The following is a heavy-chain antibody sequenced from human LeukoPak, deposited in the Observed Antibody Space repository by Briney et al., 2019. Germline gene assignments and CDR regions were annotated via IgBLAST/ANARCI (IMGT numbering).Heavy chain of an antibody. J-gene: IGHJ4*02. CDR1: GYTFTGYY. D-gene: IGHD3-3*01. V-gene: IGHV1-2*02. CDR3: ARTIFWSGYPYFDY. CDR2: INPNSGGT. Sequence: ASVKVSCKASGYTFTGYYMHWVRQAPGQGLEWMGWINPNSGGTNYAQKFQGRVTMTRDTSISTAYMELSRLRSDDTAVYYCARTIFWSGYPYFDYWGQGTLVSVSS.